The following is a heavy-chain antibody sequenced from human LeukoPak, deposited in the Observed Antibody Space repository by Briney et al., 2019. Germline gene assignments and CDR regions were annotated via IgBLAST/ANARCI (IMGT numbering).Heavy chain of an antibody. Sequence: PSETLSLTCAVYGGSFSGYYWSWIRQPPGKGLEWIGEINHSGSTNYNPSFKSRVTISVDTSKNQFSLKLSSVTAADTAVYYCARGSEAGFDPWGQGTLVTVSS. CDR1: GGSFSGYY. V-gene: IGHV4-34*01. J-gene: IGHJ5*02. CDR3: ARGSEAGFDP. CDR2: INHSGST.